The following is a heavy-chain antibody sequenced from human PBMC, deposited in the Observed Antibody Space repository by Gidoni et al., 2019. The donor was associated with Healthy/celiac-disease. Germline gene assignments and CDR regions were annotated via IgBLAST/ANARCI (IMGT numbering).Heavy chain of an antibody. Sequence: QVQLVQSGAEVKKPGASVKVSCKASGYTFTGYYMHWVRQAPGQGLEWLGWINPNSGGTNDAHKFQGRVTMTRDTSISTAYMELSRLRSDDTAVYYCARGAGRWSIAALLGYWGQGTLVTVSS. D-gene: IGHD6-6*01. CDR2: INPNSGGT. V-gene: IGHV1-2*07. J-gene: IGHJ4*02. CDR1: GYTFTGYY. CDR3: ARGAGRWSIAALLGY.